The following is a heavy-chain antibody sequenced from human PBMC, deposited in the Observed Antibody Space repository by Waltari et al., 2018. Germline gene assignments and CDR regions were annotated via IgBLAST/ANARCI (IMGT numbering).Heavy chain of an antibody. V-gene: IGHV4-34*01. CDR3: ARGRATDSPNAFDV. J-gene: IGHJ3*01. CDR2: INDEGTA. CDR1: GGSFSGYY. Sequence: QVHLKQWGAGLLKPSKTLSLTCDVSGGSFSGYYWHWISQPPGKGLEWVGEINDEGTAKYKSSLKSRVTISLDMSKSQFSLTLTSVTAADAALYFCARGRATDSPNAFDVWGQGTNVTVSS. D-gene: IGHD2-21*01.